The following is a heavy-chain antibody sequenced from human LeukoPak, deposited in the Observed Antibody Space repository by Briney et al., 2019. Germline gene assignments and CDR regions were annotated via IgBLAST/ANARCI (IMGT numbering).Heavy chain of an antibody. Sequence: GGSLRLSCAASGFTFSSYGMPWVRQAPGKGLEWVAVISYDGSNKYYADSVKGRFTISRDNSKNTLYLQMTSLRAEDTAVYYCAKGGSYYDFWSGYYALDYFDYWGQGTLVTVSS. J-gene: IGHJ4*02. V-gene: IGHV3-30*18. CDR2: ISYDGSNK. CDR1: GFTFSSYG. CDR3: AKGGSYYDFWSGYYALDYFDY. D-gene: IGHD3-3*01.